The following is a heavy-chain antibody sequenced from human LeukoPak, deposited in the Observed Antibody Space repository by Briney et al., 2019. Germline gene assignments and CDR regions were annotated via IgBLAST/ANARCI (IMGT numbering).Heavy chain of an antibody. CDR3: ARGVGAEISGNF. J-gene: IGHJ4*02. CDR1: GGSISSYY. D-gene: IGHD1-26*01. Sequence: SETLSLTCAVSGGSISSYYWSWIRQPPGKGLEWIGYIYYSGNTNSNPSPKTRVTISRDSSKNQFSLNLRSVTAADTAVYYCARGVGAEISGNFWGQGTLVTVSS. CDR2: IYYSGNT. V-gene: IGHV4-59*12.